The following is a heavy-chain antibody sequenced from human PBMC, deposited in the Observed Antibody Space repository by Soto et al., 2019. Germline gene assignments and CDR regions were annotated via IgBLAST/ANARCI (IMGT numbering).Heavy chain of an antibody. J-gene: IGHJ6*02. V-gene: IGHV3-9*01. Sequence: GGSLTLLCAVSGLTFDDYAMHWLRQAPGKGLEWVSGISWNSGSIGYADSVNGRFTISRDNAKNSLYLQMNSLRAEDTALYYCAKDRGGSSCTRKTYYSHGMDVWGQGTTVTVSS. CDR1: GLTFDDYA. CDR2: ISWNSGSI. CDR3: AKDRGGSSCTRKTYYSHGMDV. D-gene: IGHD6-13*01.